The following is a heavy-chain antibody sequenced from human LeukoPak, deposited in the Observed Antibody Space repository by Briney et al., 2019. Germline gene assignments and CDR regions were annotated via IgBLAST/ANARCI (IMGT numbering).Heavy chain of an antibody. CDR3: AIDPNWGTHS. CDR1: GFTFSGAD. Sequence: GGSLRLSCAASGFTFSGADMSWVRQAPGRGLEWVSTITSSTFSTYYADSAKGRFTISRDNSKNALYLQMNSLRVEDTAVYYCAIDPNWGTHSWGQGVLVTVSS. V-gene: IGHV3-23*01. D-gene: IGHD7-27*01. CDR2: ITSSTFST. J-gene: IGHJ4*02.